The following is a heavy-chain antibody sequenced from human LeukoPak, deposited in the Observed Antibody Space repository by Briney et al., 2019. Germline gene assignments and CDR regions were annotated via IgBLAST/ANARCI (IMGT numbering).Heavy chain of an antibody. CDR1: GFTFSSYS. CDR3: AKDGQSASFDY. CDR2: ISGSGGST. V-gene: IGHV3-23*01. J-gene: IGHJ4*02. Sequence: GGSLRLSCAASGFTFSSYSMNWVRQAPGKGLEWVSAISGSGGSTYYADSVKGRFTISRDNSKNTLYLQMNSLRAEDTAVYYCAKDGQSASFDYWGQGTLVTVSS.